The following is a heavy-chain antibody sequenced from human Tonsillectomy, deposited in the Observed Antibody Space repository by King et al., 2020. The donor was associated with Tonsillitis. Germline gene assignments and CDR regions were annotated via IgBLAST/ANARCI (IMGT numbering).Heavy chain of an antibody. D-gene: IGHD2-2*01. CDR1: GYTFTGYY. CDR3: AREECSSTSCYPWFDP. V-gene: IGHV1-2*02. CDR2: INPNSGGT. J-gene: IGHJ5*02. Sequence: QLVQSGAEVKKPGASVKVFCKASGYTFTGYYMHWVRQAPGHGLEWMGWINPNSGGTNYAQKFKGRVTMTRETSTSTAYMERSRLRADDTAVYYCAREECSSTSCYPWFDPWGQGTLVTVSS.